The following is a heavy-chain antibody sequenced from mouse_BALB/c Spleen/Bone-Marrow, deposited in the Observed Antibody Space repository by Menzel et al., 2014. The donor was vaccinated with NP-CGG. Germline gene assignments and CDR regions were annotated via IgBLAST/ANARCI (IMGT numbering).Heavy chain of an antibody. Sequence: DVKLVESGGGLVQPGDSLRLSCATSGFTFTDYYMNWVRQPPGKALVWLGFIRNKANGYTTEYSASVKGRFTISRDNSQSILYLQMNTLRAEDSATYYCARDRGLTYFDYWGQGTTLTVSS. J-gene: IGHJ2*01. CDR1: GFTFTDYY. CDR2: IRNKANGYTT. D-gene: IGHD2-4*01. CDR3: ARDRGLTYFDY. V-gene: IGHV7-3*02.